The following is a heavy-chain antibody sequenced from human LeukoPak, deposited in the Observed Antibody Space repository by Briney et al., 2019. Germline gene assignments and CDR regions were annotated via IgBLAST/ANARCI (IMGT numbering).Heavy chain of an antibody. CDR1: GFTFSTYG. CDR2: IWYDGTNK. D-gene: IGHD6-19*01. Sequence: GGSLRLSCAASGFTFSTYGMHWVRQAPDRGLEWVALIWYDGTNKYYADSVKGRFTISRDNSKNTLSLQMSSLRAEDTAVYYCVRSLKVPVTVADHWGQGTLVTVSS. V-gene: IGHV3-33*01. J-gene: IGHJ4*02. CDR3: VRSLKVPVTVADH.